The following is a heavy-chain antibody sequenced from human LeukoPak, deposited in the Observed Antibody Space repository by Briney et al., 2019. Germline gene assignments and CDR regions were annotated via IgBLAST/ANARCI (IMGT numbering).Heavy chain of an antibody. V-gene: IGHV3-53*01. J-gene: IGHJ6*02. Sequence: GGSLRLSCAASGFTVSGNYMSWVRQAPGKGLEWVSVIYSGGSTYYADSVKGRFTISRDNSKNTLYLQMNSLRAEDTAVYYCARELLWFGEADYYYYYGMDVWGQGTTVTVSS. CDR2: IYSGGST. CDR1: GFTVSGNY. CDR3: ARELLWFGEADYYYYYGMDV. D-gene: IGHD3-10*01.